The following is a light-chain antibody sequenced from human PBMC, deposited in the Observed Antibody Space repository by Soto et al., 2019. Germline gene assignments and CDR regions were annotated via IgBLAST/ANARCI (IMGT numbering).Light chain of an antibody. CDR2: GAS. CDR3: QQYGSSPTWT. CDR1: QSVSSSY. J-gene: IGKJ1*01. V-gene: IGKV3-20*01. Sequence: IVLTQSPGTLSLSPRERATLSCRASQSVSSSYLAWYQQKPGQAPRLLIYGASSRATGIPDRFSGSGSGTDFTLTISRLEPEDFAVYYCQQYGSSPTWTLGQGTKVDNK.